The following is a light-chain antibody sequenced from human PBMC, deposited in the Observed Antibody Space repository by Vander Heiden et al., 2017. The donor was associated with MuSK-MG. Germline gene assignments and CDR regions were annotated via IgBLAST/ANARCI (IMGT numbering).Light chain of an antibody. Sequence: DIQMTQSPSSLSASVGDRVTITCRASQSISSYLNWYQQKPGKAPKLLIYAASSLQSRVPSRFSGSGSGTDFTLTISSLQPEDFATYYCQQSYRTPWTFGQGTKVEIK. J-gene: IGKJ1*01. V-gene: IGKV1-39*01. CDR2: AAS. CDR1: QSISSY. CDR3: QQSYRTPWT.